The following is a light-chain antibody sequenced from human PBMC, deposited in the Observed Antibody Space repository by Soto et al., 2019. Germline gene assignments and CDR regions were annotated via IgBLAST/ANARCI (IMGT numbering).Light chain of an antibody. CDR2: DAS. J-gene: IGKJ5*01. CDR3: QQRSNRPPT. Sequence: EIVLTQSPATLSLSPGERATLSCRASESVSSYLAWYQQKPGQAPRLLMYDASNRATGIPARSSGSGSGTDFTLTISSLEPEDFAVYYCQQRSNRPPTFGQGTRLETK. V-gene: IGKV3-11*01. CDR1: ESVSSY.